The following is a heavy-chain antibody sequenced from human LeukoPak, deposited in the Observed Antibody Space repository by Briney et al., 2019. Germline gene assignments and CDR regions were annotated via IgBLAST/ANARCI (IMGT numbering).Heavy chain of an antibody. J-gene: IGHJ3*02. V-gene: IGHV1-69*13. CDR2: IIPIFGTA. Sequence: SVKVSCKASGYTFTSYYMHWVRQAPGQGLEWMGGIIPIFGTANYAQKFQGRVTITADESTSTAYMELSSLRSEDTAVYYCAREYYDSSGYSSLSAFDIWGQGTMVTVSS. CDR3: AREYYDSSGYSSLSAFDI. CDR1: GYTFTSYY. D-gene: IGHD3-22*01.